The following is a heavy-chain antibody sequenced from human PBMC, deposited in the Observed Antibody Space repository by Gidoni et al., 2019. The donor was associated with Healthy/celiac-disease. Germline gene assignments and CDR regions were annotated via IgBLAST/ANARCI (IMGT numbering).Heavy chain of an antibody. CDR3: AKDPSEYSGYAYFDY. J-gene: IGHJ4*02. CDR2: IRYDGSNK. Sequence: QVQLVESGGGVVQPGGSLRLSCAASGFTFSSYGMHWVRQAPGKGLEWVAFIRYDGSNKYYADSVKGRFTISRDNSKNTLYLQMNSLRAEDTAVYDCAKDPSEYSGYAYFDYWGQGTLVTVSS. V-gene: IGHV3-30*02. CDR1: GFTFSSYG. D-gene: IGHD5-12*01.